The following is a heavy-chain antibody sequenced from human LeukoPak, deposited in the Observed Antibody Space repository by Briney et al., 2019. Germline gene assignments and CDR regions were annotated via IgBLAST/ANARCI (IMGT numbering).Heavy chain of an antibody. V-gene: IGHV3-11*01. CDR3: ARDLTYYGSGNHYYYYGMDV. CDR1: GFTFSDYY. CDR2: ISSSGSTI. Sequence: GGSLRLSCAASGFTFSDYYMSWIRQAPGKGLEWVSYISSSGSTIYYADSVKGRFTIFRDNAKNSLYLQMNSLRAEDTAVYYCARDLTYYGSGNHYYYYGMDVWGQGTTVTVSS. J-gene: IGHJ6*02. D-gene: IGHD3-10*01.